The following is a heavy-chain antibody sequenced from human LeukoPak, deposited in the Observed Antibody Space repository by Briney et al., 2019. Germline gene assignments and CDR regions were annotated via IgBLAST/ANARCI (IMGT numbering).Heavy chain of an antibody. CDR3: ARPSRDYPPTYYMDV. V-gene: IGHV1-8*03. D-gene: IGHD4-11*01. Sequence: ASVKVSCKASGYTLTSYDINWVRQATGQGREWMGWMYPNSGNTGYAQKFQGRVTITRNTSISTAYMELSSLRSEDTAVYYCARPSRDYPPTYYMDVWGKGTTVTVSS. J-gene: IGHJ6*03. CDR2: MYPNSGNT. CDR1: GYTLTSYD.